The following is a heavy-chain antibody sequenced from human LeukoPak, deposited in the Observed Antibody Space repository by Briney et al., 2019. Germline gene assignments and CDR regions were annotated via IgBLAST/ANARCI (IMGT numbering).Heavy chain of an antibody. J-gene: IGHJ4*02. CDR1: GFTFSSFQ. V-gene: IGHV3-48*03. Sequence: GGSLRLSCAASGFTFSSFQMTWVRQAPGKGLEWVSYIGGGDSQIFYADSVKGRFTISRDNAENSLYLQMSSLRAEDTAICYCARWGHSDYSSFPTKFDYWGQGTLVTVSS. CDR3: ARWGHSDYSSFPTKFDY. D-gene: IGHD4-11*01. CDR2: IGGGDSQI.